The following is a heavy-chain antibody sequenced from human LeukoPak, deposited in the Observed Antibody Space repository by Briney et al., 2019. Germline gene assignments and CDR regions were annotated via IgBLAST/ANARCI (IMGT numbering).Heavy chain of an antibody. CDR3: ARGGYCSSTSCFNYYYYGMDV. V-gene: IGHV3-13*01. CDR2: IGTAGDT. J-gene: IGHJ6*02. Sequence: GGSLRLSCAASGFTFSSYDMHWVRQATGRGPEWVSAIGTAGDTYYPGSVKGRFTISRENAKNSLYLQMNSLRAGDTAVYYCARGGYCSSTSCFNYYYYGMDVWGQGTTVTVSS. D-gene: IGHD2-2*01. CDR1: GFTFSSYD.